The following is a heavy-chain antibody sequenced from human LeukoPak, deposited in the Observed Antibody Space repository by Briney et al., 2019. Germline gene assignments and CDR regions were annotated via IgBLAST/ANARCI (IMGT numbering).Heavy chain of an antibody. CDR1: GGSVASTGRY. Sequence: SETLSLTCTVSGGSVASTGRYWGWIRQPPGKGLEWIGSAYYTGDIYSPPSLKSRPTISVDTSKNQFALTLRSVTAADTAVYYCGRHVSNGWDYHYGLDVWGQGTTVTISS. CDR3: GRHVSNGWDYHYGLDV. CDR2: AYYTGDI. J-gene: IGHJ6*02. V-gene: IGHV4-39*01. D-gene: IGHD6-19*01.